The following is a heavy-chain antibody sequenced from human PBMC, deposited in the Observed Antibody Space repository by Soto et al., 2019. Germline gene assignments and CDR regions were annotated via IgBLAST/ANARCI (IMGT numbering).Heavy chain of an antibody. Sequence: SGGGLVYPGGSLRLSCVASGFRFSDYGMNWVRQAPGKGLQWVSYISSSSDTTYYADSVKGRFTVSRDNAKNALFLQMNSLRDDDTATYYCARLPKGSLLTAWGQGARVTVSS. CDR3: ARLPKGSLLTA. D-gene: IGHD2-21*02. V-gene: IGHV3-48*02. CDR2: ISSSSDTT. J-gene: IGHJ4*02. CDR1: GFRFSDYG.